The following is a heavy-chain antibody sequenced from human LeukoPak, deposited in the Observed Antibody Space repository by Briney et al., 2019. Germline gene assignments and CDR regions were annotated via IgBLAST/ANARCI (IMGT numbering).Heavy chain of an antibody. Sequence: SETLSLTCTVSGGSISSYYWSWIRQPAGKGLEWIGRIYTSGSTNYNPSLKSRVTMSVDTSKNQFSLKLSSVTAADTAVYYCARAARGCSSTSCYAEDYYYYMDVWGKGTTVTISS. CDR2: IYTSGST. CDR3: ARAARGCSSTSCYAEDYYYYMDV. D-gene: IGHD2-2*01. CDR1: GGSISSYY. V-gene: IGHV4-4*07. J-gene: IGHJ6*03.